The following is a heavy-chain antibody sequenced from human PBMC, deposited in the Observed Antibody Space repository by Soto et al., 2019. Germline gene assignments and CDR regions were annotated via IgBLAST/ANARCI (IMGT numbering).Heavy chain of an antibody. D-gene: IGHD3-9*01. CDR2: ISYDGSNK. CDR3: AKDILTGYYKGYFDY. V-gene: IGHV3-30*18. Sequence: PGGSLRLSCAASGFTFSSYGMHWVRQAPGKGLEWVAVISYDGSNKYYADSVKGRFTISRDNSKNTLYLQMNSLRAEDTAVYYCAKDILTGYYKGYFDYWGQGTLVTVSS. CDR1: GFTFSSYG. J-gene: IGHJ4*02.